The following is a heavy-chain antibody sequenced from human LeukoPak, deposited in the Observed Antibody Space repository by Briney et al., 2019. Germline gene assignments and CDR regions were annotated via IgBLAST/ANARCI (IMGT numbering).Heavy chain of an antibody. J-gene: IGHJ4*02. V-gene: IGHV3-23*01. CDR1: GFTFSSYA. CDR3: AKDPHYYGSGSFDY. D-gene: IGHD3-10*01. Sequence: GGSLRLSCAASGFTFSSYAMSWVRQAPGKGLEWVSAISGSGGSTYYADSVKGRFTISRVNSKNTLYLQMNSLRAEDTAVYYCAKDPHYYGSGSFDYWGQGTLVTVSS. CDR2: ISGSGGST.